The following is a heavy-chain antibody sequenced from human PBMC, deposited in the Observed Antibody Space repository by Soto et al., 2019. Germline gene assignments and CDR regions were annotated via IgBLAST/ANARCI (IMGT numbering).Heavy chain of an antibody. Sequence: LRLSCAASGFTFSSSVMSWVRQAPGKGPEWVSTISASGGGTFYVDSVEGRFTISRDNSQNTLYLQMNSLRAKDTALYYCAKSERFDPWGQGTLVTVSS. CDR3: AKSERFDP. D-gene: IGHD1-1*01. CDR2: ISASGGGT. J-gene: IGHJ4*01. CDR1: GFTFSSSV. V-gene: IGHV3-23*01.